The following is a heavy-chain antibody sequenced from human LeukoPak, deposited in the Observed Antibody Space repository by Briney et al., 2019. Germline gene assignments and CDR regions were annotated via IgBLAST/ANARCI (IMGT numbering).Heavy chain of an antibody. D-gene: IGHD2-15*01. V-gene: IGHV1-18*04. J-gene: IGHJ4*02. CDR2: ISAFNGNT. Sequence: ASVKVSCKTSGYIFTSYGLCWVRQASGQGLEWMGWISAFNGNTNYAHSLQGRVTLTTDTSTSTAYMELRSLRSDDTAVYFCARGMVADYWGQGTLVTVSS. CDR1: GYIFTSYG. CDR3: ARGMVADY.